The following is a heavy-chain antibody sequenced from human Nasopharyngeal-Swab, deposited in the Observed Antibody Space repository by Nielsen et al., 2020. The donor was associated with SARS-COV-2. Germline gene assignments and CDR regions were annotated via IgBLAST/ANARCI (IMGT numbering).Heavy chain of an antibody. CDR1: GFTFSSYS. CDR2: ISSSSSTI. J-gene: IGHJ3*02. D-gene: IGHD3-3*01. V-gene: IGHV3-48*02. CDR3: ARDSLTYYDFWSGYYTANDAFDI. Sequence: GESLKISCAASGFTFSSYSMNWVRQAPGKGLEWVSYISSSSSTIYYADSVKGRFTISRDNAKNSLYLQMNSLRDEGTAVYYCARDSLTYYDFWSGYYTANDAFDIWGQGTMVTVSS.